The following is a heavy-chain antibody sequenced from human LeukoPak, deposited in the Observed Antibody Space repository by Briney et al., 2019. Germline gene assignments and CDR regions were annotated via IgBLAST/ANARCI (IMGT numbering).Heavy chain of an antibody. CDR2: IYSGGST. Sequence: PGGSLRLSCAASGFTVSSNYMSWVRQAPGKGLEWVSVIYSGGSTYYADSVKGRFTISRDNSKNTLYLQMNSLRAEDTAVYYCAREGEQQLMFAFDIWGQGTMVTVSS. CDR3: AREGEQQLMFAFDI. J-gene: IGHJ3*02. CDR1: GFTVSSNY. V-gene: IGHV3-66*02. D-gene: IGHD6-13*01.